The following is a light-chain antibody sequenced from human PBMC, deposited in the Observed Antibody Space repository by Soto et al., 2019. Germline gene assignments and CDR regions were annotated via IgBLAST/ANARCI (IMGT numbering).Light chain of an antibody. CDR1: QGISSY. J-gene: IGKJ3*01. Sequence: DIHLTQSPSFLSASVGDRVTITCRASQGISSYLAWYQQKPGKAPKLLIYAASTLQSGVPSRFSGSGSGTEFTLTISSLQPEDFATYYRQQLHTYPPLLAPGPNADIK. V-gene: IGKV1-9*01. CDR3: QQLHTYPPL. CDR2: AAS.